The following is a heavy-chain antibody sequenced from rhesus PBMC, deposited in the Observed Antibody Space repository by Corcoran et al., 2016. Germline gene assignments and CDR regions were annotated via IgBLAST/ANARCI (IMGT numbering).Heavy chain of an antibody. CDR1: GGSISDSYR. V-gene: IGHV4S10*01. CDR3: ALEDTDAFDF. Sequence: QVQLQESGPGVVKPSETLSITCAVYGGSISDSYRWSWIRQPPGKGLEWIGYIYGSSTSTNYNPSLKSRVTISKDTSKNQFSLQLSSVTAADTAVYYCALEDTDAFDFWGQGLRVTVSS. J-gene: IGHJ3*01. D-gene: IGHD3-9*01. CDR2: IYGSSTST.